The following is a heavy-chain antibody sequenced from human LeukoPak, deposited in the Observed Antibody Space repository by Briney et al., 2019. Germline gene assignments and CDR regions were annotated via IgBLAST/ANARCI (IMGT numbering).Heavy chain of an antibody. CDR2: IYWNDDK. V-gene: IGHV2-5*01. Sequence: SGPTLVKPTQALTLTCTFSGFSLSTSGVGVGWIRQPPGKALEWLALIYWNDDKRYSPSRKSRLTITKDTSKNQVVLTMTNMDPVDTATYYCAHRAAAGMGYYFDYWGQGTLVTVSS. CDR3: AHRAAAGMGYYFDY. CDR1: GFSLSTSGVG. J-gene: IGHJ4*02. D-gene: IGHD6-13*01.